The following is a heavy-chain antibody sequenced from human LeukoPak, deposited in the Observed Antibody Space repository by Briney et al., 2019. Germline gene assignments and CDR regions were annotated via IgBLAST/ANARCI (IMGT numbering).Heavy chain of an antibody. V-gene: IGHV3-30*18. CDR1: VFTFSTYV. D-gene: IGHD3-3*01. CDR3: AKDGYFWSGYGPYDGY. J-gene: IGHJ4*02. CDR2: ISSAGSDK. Sequence: PGGALRLSCAAPVFTFSTYVMHWVRQAPGKGLEWVAVISSAGSDKYYAHSVTGRLTISRENSRNTLFLQMTRLRAEDTAVYYCAKDGYFWSGYGPYDGYWGQGTLVTVSS.